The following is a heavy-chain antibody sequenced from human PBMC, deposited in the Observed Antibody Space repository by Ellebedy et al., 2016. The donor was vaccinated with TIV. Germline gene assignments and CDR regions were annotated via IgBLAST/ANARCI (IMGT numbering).Heavy chain of an antibody. D-gene: IGHD4-23*01. J-gene: IGHJ4*02. CDR2: IIPILGLT. Sequence: AASVKVSCKASGYTFTTYAIIWVRQAPGQGLEWMGKIIPILGLTYYAQKFKGRVTVTADKSTRPAYMELGSLRSEDTAINYFTTWAAHSDFRGTFQGPFDYWGQGTLVTVSS. CDR3: TTWAAHSDFRGTFQGPFDY. V-gene: IGHV1-69*04. CDR1: GYTFTTYA.